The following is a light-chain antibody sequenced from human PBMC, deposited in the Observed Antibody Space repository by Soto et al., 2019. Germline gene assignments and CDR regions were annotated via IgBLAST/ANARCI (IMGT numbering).Light chain of an antibody. CDR3: QCYDSSLSGPV. J-gene: IGLJ3*02. V-gene: IGLV1-40*01. CDR2: GNS. Sequence: QSVLTQPPSVSGAPGQTVTISCTWSSSNIGSVYDVHWYQQLPGPAPKPLIYGNSNRPSGVPDRFSVSKSGTSASQAITGPQAQDEVYYYCQCYDSSLSGPVFGGGTKLTVL. CDR1: SSNIGSVYD.